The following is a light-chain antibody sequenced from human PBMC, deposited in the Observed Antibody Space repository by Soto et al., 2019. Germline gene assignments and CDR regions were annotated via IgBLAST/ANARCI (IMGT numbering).Light chain of an antibody. Sequence: DIPMTQSPSTLSASVGDRVTITCRASQSLSSWLAWYQQKPGKAPKVLIYKTSSLESGVPSRFSGSGSGTEFTLTISSLQPDDFATYYCLQYNSYWTFGQGTKVDIK. CDR1: QSLSSW. V-gene: IGKV1-5*03. J-gene: IGKJ1*01. CDR3: LQYNSYWT. CDR2: KTS.